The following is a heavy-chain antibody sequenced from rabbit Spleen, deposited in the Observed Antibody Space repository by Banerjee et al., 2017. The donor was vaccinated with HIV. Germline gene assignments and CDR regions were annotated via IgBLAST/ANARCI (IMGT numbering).Heavy chain of an antibody. V-gene: IGHV1S45*01. CDR3: VRRISGGGGYDL. CDR2: IYAGRSGTT. Sequence: QEQLEESGGDLVQPEGSLTLTCTASGIDFSNYYYMCWVRQAPGKGLEWIACIYAGRSGTTYYASWAKGRFTISKTSSTTVTLQMTSLTPADTAIYFCVRRISGGGGYDLWGQGTLVTVS. D-gene: IGHD1-1*01. CDR1: GIDFSNYYY. J-gene: IGHJ4*01.